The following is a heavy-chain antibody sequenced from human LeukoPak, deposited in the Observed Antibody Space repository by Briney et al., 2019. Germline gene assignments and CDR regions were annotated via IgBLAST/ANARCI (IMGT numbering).Heavy chain of an antibody. D-gene: IGHD4-17*01. V-gene: IGHV1-18*01. CDR2: ISAYNGNT. CDR1: GGTFSSYG. Sequence: ASVKVSCKASGGTFSSYGISWVRQAPGQGLEWMGWISAYNGNTNYAQKLQGRVTMTTDTSTSTAYMELRSLRYDDTAVYYCAREGAMDYGDYYYYYGMDVWGQGTTVTVSS. J-gene: IGHJ6*02. CDR3: AREGAMDYGDYYYYYGMDV.